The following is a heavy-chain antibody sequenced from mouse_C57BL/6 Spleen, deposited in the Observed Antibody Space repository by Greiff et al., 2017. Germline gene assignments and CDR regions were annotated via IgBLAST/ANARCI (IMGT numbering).Heavy chain of an antibody. J-gene: IGHJ2*01. Sequence: QVQLKQSGPELVKPGASVKISCKASGYAFSSSWMNWVKQRPGKGLEWIGRIYPGDGDTNYNGKFKGKATLTADKSSSTAYMQLSSLTSEDSAVYFCAGTAQAKGFDYWGQGTTLTVSS. CDR2: IYPGDGDT. D-gene: IGHD3-2*02. CDR3: AGTAQAKGFDY. V-gene: IGHV1-82*01. CDR1: GYAFSSSW.